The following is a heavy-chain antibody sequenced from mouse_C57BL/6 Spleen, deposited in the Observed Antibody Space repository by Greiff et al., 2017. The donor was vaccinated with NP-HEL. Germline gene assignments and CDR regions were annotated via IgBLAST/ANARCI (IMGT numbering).Heavy chain of an antibody. V-gene: IGHV5-4*01. D-gene: IGHD1-1*01. Sequence: EVKLVESGGGLVKPGGSLKLSCAASGFTFSSYAMSWVRQTPEKRLEWVATISDGGSYTYYPDNVKGRFTISRDNAKNNLYLQMSHLKSEDTAMYYCARDGGSSYGDYWGQGTTLTVSS. CDR1: GFTFSSYA. J-gene: IGHJ2*01. CDR2: ISDGGSYT. CDR3: ARDGGSSYGDY.